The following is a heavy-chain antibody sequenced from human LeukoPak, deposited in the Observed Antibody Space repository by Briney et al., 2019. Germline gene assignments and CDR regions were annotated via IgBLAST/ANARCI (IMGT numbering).Heavy chain of an antibody. CDR1: GGTFSSYA. D-gene: IGHD6-13*01. CDR2: IIPIFGTA. Sequence: ASVKVSCKASGGTFSSYAISWVRQAPGQGLEWMGGIIPIFGTANYAQKFQGRVTITTDVSTSTAYMELSSLRSEDTAVYYCARGIAAAGTNVDDWFDPWGQGTLVTVSS. CDR3: ARGIAAAGTNVDDWFDP. J-gene: IGHJ5*02. V-gene: IGHV1-69*05.